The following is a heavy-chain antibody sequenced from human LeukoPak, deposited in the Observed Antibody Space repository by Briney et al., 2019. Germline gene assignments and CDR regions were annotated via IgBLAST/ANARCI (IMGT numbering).Heavy chain of an antibody. CDR2: ISSSSSYI. CDR1: GFTFSSYS. Sequence: GGSLRLSCAASGFTFSSYSMNWVRQAPGKGLEWVSSISSSSSYIYYADSVKGRFTISRDNAKNSLYLQMNSLRAEDTAVYYCARDPVPNSNKGGGWSAPGGQEPRVTVS. D-gene: IGHD4-11*01. J-gene: IGHJ5*02. V-gene: IGHV3-21*01. CDR3: ARDPVPNSNKGGGWSAP.